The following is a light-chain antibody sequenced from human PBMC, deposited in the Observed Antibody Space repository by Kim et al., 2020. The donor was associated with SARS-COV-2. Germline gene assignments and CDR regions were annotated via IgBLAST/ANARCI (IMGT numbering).Light chain of an antibody. CDR3: SSYTSKSTLYV. CDR1: SSDVGGYNY. CDR2: GVS. Sequence: QSITISCTGTSSDVGGYNYGSWYQQHPGKAPRLMIYGVSNRPSGVSNRFSGSKSGNTASLTISGLQAEDEADYYCSSYTSKSTLYVFGIGTKVTVL. V-gene: IGLV2-14*03. J-gene: IGLJ1*01.